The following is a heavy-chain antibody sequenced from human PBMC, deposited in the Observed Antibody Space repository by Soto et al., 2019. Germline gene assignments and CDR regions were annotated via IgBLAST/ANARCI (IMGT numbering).Heavy chain of an antibody. D-gene: IGHD3-16*01. Sequence: EVQLLESGGGLVQPGGSLRLSCAASGFTFSTYAMSWVRQAPGKGLEWVSGISGRGGTTNYADSVKGRFTISRDNSKNTLYLQMNSLRAEDTAVYYCAKSKGGMGFDYWGQGTLVTVSS. V-gene: IGHV3-23*01. CDR3: AKSKGGMGFDY. J-gene: IGHJ4*02. CDR2: ISGRGGTT. CDR1: GFTFSTYA.